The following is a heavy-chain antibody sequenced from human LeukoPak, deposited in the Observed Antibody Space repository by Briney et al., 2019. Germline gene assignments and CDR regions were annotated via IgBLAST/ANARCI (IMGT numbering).Heavy chain of an antibody. J-gene: IGHJ4*02. V-gene: IGHV3-30-3*01. CDR3: AAPHEDY. CDR1: GFTFSSYA. Sequence: GGSLRLSSAASGFTFSSYAMHWVRQAPGKGLEWVAVISYDGSNKYYADSVKGRFTISRDNSKNTLYLQMNSLRAEDTAVYYCAAPHEDYWGQGTLVTVSS. CDR2: ISYDGSNK.